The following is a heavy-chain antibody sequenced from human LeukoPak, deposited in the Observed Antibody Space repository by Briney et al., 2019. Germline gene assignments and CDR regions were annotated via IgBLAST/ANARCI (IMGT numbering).Heavy chain of an antibody. Sequence: PSETLSLTCTVSGGSISSCYWSWIRQPPGKGLEWIGYIYYSGSTNYNPSLKSRVTISVDTSKNQFSLKLSSVTAADTAVYYCARLPMVRGVIPYYFDYWGQGTLVTVSS. V-gene: IGHV4-59*08. CDR2: IYYSGST. CDR3: ARLPMVRGVIPYYFDY. CDR1: GGSISSCY. D-gene: IGHD3-10*01. J-gene: IGHJ4*02.